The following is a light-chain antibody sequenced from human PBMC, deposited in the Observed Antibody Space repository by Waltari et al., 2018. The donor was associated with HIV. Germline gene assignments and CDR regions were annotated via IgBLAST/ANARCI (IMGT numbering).Light chain of an antibody. J-gene: IGLJ2*01. CDR3: CSYAGSFVV. CDR1: SSDVGIYNL. Sequence: QSALTQPASVSGSPGQSITISCTGTSSDVGIYNLVSWYQQYPGKAPKLMIYEGSKRPSGVSNRFSGSKSGNTASLTISGLQTEDEADYYCCSYAGSFVVFGGWTKLTVL. CDR2: EGS. V-gene: IGLV2-23*01.